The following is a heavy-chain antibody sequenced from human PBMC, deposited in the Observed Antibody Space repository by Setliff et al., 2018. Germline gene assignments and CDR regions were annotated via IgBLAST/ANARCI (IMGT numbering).Heavy chain of an antibody. V-gene: IGHV4-4*08. CDR3: ARARYCSGGRCYWTWLDS. J-gene: IGHJ5*01. Sequence: SETLSLTCTVSGGSINNYYWSWIRQSPGKGLEWIGYIDTSGSTDYNPSLKSRVTISVDTSKNQLSLKLTSVTAADTAVYCCARARYCSGGRCYWTWLDSWAQGTLVTVSS. CDR2: IDTSGST. CDR1: GGSINNYY. D-gene: IGHD2-15*01.